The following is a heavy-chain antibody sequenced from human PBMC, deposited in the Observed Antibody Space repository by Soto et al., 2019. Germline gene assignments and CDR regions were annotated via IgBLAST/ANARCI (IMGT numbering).Heavy chain of an antibody. V-gene: IGHV3-23*01. D-gene: IGHD3-22*01. J-gene: IGHJ4*02. CDR3: SDYHDSSGYYPSYFDY. Sequence: GGSLRLSCAASGFTFSSYAMSWVLQAPGKGLEWVSAISGSGGSTYYADSVKGRFTISRDNSKNTLYLQMNSLRAEDTAVYYCSDYHDSSGYYPSYFDYWGQGTLVTVSS. CDR2: ISGSGGST. CDR1: GFTFSSYA.